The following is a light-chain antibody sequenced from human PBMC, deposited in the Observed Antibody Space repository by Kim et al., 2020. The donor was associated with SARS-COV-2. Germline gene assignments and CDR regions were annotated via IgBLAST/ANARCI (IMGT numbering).Light chain of an antibody. CDR1: SLRNYY. Sequence: SSELTQDPAVSVALGQTVRLTCQGDSLRNYYATWYQRRPGQAPVLVLYGKYNRPSGIPDRFSGSASGNTAFLTITGAQAEDEADYYCNSRDSSGDHVVFG. CDR2: GKY. CDR3: NSRDSSGDHVV. J-gene: IGLJ3*02. V-gene: IGLV3-19*01.